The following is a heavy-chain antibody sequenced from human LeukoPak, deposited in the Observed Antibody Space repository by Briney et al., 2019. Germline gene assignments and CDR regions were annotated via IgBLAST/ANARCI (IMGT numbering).Heavy chain of an antibody. D-gene: IGHD4-23*01. V-gene: IGHV3-21*01. J-gene: IGHJ5*02. Sequence: PGGSLRLSCAASAFTFSSYSMNWVRQAPGKGLEWVSSISSSSSYIYYADSVKGRFTISRDNAKNSLYLQMNSLRAEDTAVYYCASATGKMTTVVKGKPPKSPWFDPWGQGTLVTVSS. CDR2: ISSSSSYI. CDR3: ASATGKMTTVVKGKPPKSPWFDP. CDR1: AFTFSSYS.